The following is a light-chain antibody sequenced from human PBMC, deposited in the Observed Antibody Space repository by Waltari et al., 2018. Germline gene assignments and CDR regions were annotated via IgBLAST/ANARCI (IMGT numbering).Light chain of an antibody. V-gene: IGLV1-36*01. J-gene: IGLJ2*01. CDR3: ASWDDSLNGWI. CDR1: SSNIGGTA. Sequence: QSVLIQPPSVSEAPRQRVTISCSGSSSNIGGTAVHWYQQFPGKTPKLLIHYNDQLASGVSDRFSGSKSGTSASLAISGLQSEDEGDYYCASWDDSLNGWIFGGGTKLTVL. CDR2: YND.